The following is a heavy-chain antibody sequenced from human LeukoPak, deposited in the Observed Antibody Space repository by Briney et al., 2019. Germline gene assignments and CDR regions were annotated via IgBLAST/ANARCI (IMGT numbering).Heavy chain of an antibody. CDR2: ISYDGINT. V-gene: IGHV3-30*18. D-gene: IGHD3-10*01. CDR3: ANDDAREFGEPSPYDY. Sequence: PGGSLRLSCVASGFAFRNYGMHWVRQAPGKGLEWVAVISYDGINTHYADSVKGRFTISKDNSKNTLYLQLNTLRPEDTAVYYCANDDAREFGEPSPYDYWGQGTRVIVSS. CDR1: GFAFRNYG. J-gene: IGHJ4*02.